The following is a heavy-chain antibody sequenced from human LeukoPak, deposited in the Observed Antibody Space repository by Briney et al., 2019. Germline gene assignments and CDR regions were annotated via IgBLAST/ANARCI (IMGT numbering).Heavy chain of an antibody. CDR2: IRYDGSNK. CDR1: GFTFSSYG. J-gene: IGHJ3*02. CDR3: ARDVHCSGGSCYPDAFDI. D-gene: IGHD2-15*01. Sequence: PGGSLRLSCAASGFTFSSYGTHWVRQAPGKGLEWVAFIRYDGSNKYYADSVKGRFTISRDNAKNSLYLQMNSLRAEDTAVYYCARDVHCSGGSCYPDAFDIWGQGTMVTVSS. V-gene: IGHV3-30*02.